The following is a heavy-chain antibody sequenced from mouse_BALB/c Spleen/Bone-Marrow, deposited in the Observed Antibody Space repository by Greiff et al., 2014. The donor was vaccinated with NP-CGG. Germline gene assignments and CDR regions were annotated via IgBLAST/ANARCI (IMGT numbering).Heavy chain of an antibody. Sequence: QVQLQQSGAELARPGASVKMSCKASGYTFISYTMHWVKQRPGQGLEWIGYINPSSGYTNYNQKFKDKATLTADKSSSTAYMQLSSLTSEDSAVYYCARDWTIPFAYWGQGTLVTVSA. J-gene: IGHJ3*01. D-gene: IGHD1-1*02. CDR3: ARDWTIPFAY. CDR1: GYTFISYT. CDR2: INPSSGYT. V-gene: IGHV1-4*01.